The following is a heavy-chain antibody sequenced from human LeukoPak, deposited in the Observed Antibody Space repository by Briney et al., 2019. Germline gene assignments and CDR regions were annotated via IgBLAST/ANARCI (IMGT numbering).Heavy chain of an antibody. CDR3: ARGSGLIDY. CDR1: GYTFTTSG. Sequence: GASVKVSCKASGYTFTTSGITWVRQAPGQGLEWMGWISGYNGNTNYAQRLQGRVTMTTDTSTSTAYMELRSLRSDDTTVYYCARGSGLIDYWGQGTLVTVSS. J-gene: IGHJ4*02. V-gene: IGHV1-18*01. CDR2: ISGYNGNT. D-gene: IGHD3-10*01.